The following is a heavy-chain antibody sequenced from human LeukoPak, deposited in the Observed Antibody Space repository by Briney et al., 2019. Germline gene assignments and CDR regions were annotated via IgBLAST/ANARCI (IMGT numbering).Heavy chain of an antibody. CDR2: ISYDGSNK. J-gene: IGHJ5*02. CDR1: GFTFSSYA. Sequence: GGSLRLSCAASGFTFSSYAMHWVRQAPGKGLEWVAVISYDGSNKYYADSVKGRFTISRDNSKNTLYLQMNSLRAEDTAVYYCARTAKIQLWFPLNWFDPWGQGTLVTVSS. V-gene: IGHV3-30*04. D-gene: IGHD5-18*01. CDR3: ARTAKIQLWFPLNWFDP.